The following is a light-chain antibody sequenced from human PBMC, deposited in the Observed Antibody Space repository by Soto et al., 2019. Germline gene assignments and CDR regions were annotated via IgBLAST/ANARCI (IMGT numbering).Light chain of an antibody. CDR1: QSVSSY. V-gene: IGKV3-11*01. J-gene: IGKJ4*01. Sequence: EIVLTQSPATLSLSPGERATLSCRASQSVSSYLAWYKQNPGQAPRLLIYDASNRATGIPARFSGSGSGTDVTLTISSLEPEDFAVYYCQLRSNWPPLTFGGGTKVDIK. CDR3: QLRSNWPPLT. CDR2: DAS.